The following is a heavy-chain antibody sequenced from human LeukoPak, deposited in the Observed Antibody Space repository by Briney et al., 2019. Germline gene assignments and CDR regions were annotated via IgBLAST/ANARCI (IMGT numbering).Heavy chain of an antibody. J-gene: IGHJ4*02. Sequence: GGSLRLSCAASGFTFSSYWMGWVRQAPGKGLEWVSSISSSSSYIYYADSVKGRFTISRDNAKNSLYLQMNSLRAEDTAVYYCASSILIFGVVTNYFDYWGQGTLVTVSS. D-gene: IGHD3-3*01. CDR2: ISSSSSYI. CDR1: GFTFSSYW. V-gene: IGHV3-21*01. CDR3: ASSILIFGVVTNYFDY.